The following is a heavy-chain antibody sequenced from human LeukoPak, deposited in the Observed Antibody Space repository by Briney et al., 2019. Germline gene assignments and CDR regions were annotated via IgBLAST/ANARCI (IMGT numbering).Heavy chain of an antibody. CDR3: ARDVPTGYYYYMDV. J-gene: IGHJ6*03. V-gene: IGHV1-46*01. D-gene: IGHD4-17*01. CDR1: GYTFTSYY. CDR2: INPSGGST. Sequence: ASVKVSCKASGYTFTSYYIHWVRQAPGQALEWMGIINPSGGSTSYAQKFQGRVTMTRDTSTSTIYMELSSLRSEDTAVYYCARDVPTGYYYYMDVWGKGTTVTVSS.